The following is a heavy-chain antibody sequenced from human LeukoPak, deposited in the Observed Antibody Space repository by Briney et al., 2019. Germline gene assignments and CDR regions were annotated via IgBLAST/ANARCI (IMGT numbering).Heavy chain of an antibody. Sequence: ASVKVSCKAYDYTFTSYGITWVRQAPGQGLEWMGWISGYNGNTNYAQKFQGRVTMTTDTPSTTAYMEVRSLRSDDTAMYYCARGTLGRSDWYADYWGQGTLVTVSS. J-gene: IGHJ4*02. D-gene: IGHD6-19*01. V-gene: IGHV1-18*01. CDR3: ARGTLGRSDWYADY. CDR1: DYTFTSYG. CDR2: ISGYNGNT.